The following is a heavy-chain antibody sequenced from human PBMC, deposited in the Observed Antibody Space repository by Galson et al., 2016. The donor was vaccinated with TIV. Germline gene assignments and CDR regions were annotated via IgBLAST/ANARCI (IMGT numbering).Heavy chain of an antibody. Sequence: SLRLSCAASGFTFNNYAMSWVRQAPGKGLEWVSGISGSGGGTYFADSVKGRFTISRDNSKNTLYLQLNSLRAEDTAVYYCAKRINYGGDAFENWGQGTMVTVSS. J-gene: IGHJ3*02. D-gene: IGHD4-23*01. V-gene: IGHV3-23*01. CDR3: AKRINYGGDAFEN. CDR1: GFTFNNYA. CDR2: ISGSGGGT.